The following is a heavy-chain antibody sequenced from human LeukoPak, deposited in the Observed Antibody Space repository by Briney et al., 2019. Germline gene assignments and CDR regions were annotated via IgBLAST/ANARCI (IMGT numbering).Heavy chain of an antibody. J-gene: IGHJ4*02. CDR3: ARARPGYDTPPYYFDF. D-gene: IGHD3-16*01. CDR2: IISSSSVI. V-gene: IGHV3-48*01. CDR1: GFAFSTYS. Sequence: GGSLRLSCATSGFAFSTYSMNWVRQTPGKGLEWISYIISSSSVIYYADSVKGRFTISRDNAKSSLYLQMNSLRAEDTAVYYCARARPGYDTPPYYFDFWGQGTLVTVSS.